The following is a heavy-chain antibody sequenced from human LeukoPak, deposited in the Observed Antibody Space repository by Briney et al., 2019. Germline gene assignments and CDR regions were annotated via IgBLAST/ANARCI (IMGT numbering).Heavy chain of an antibody. Sequence: ETLSLTCTVXGGSISSYYWSWIRQPRGKGREGIGYIYYSGSTNYNPSLNTRVTLSVDSSKNHFSLKLSSVTAPDTAVYYCARTLTYSSSWIPDYWGQGTLVTVSS. CDR1: GGSISSYY. V-gene: IGHV4-59*08. D-gene: IGHD6-13*01. CDR3: ARTLTYSSSWIPDY. J-gene: IGHJ4*02. CDR2: IYYSGST.